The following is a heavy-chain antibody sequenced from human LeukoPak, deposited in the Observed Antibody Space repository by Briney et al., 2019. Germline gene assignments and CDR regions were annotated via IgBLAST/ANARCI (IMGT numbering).Heavy chain of an antibody. CDR2: ISSSGST. V-gene: IGHV4-61*02. Sequence: SETLSLTCTVSGGSISSGSYYWSWIRQPAGKGLEWIGRISSSGSTNYNPSLKSRVTISVDTSKNQFSLKLSSVTAADTVVYFCARGPYSYDSSGAFDIWGQGTMVTVSS. CDR3: ARGPYSYDSSGAFDI. J-gene: IGHJ3*02. D-gene: IGHD3-22*01. CDR1: GGSISSGSYY.